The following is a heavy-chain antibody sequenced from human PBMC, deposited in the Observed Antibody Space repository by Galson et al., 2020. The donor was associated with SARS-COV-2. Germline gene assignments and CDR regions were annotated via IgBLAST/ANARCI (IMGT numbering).Heavy chain of an antibody. CDR2: IVVGSGNT. CDR3: AAPSCSSTSCYDAFDI. V-gene: IGHV1-58*01. D-gene: IGHD2-2*01. Sequence: SVKVSCKASGFTFTSSAVQWVRQARGQRLEWIGWIVVGSGNTNYAQKFQERVTITRDMSTSTAYMELSSLRSEDTAVYYCAAPSCSSTSCYDAFDIWGQWTMVTVSS. J-gene: IGHJ3*02. CDR1: GFTFTSSA.